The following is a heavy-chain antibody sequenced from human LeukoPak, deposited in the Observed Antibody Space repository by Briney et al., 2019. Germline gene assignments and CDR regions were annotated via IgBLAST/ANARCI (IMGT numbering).Heavy chain of an antibody. Sequence: GGSLRLSCAASGFTFSTYRMSWVRQAPGKGLEWVANIKQDGSEKYYVDSVKGRFTISRDNAKNSLYLQMNSLRADDTAVYYCARDLTYHYDPTSDYWGQGTLVTVSS. J-gene: IGHJ4*02. CDR1: GFTFSTYR. V-gene: IGHV3-7*01. D-gene: IGHD3-22*01. CDR2: IKQDGSEK. CDR3: ARDLTYHYDPTSDY.